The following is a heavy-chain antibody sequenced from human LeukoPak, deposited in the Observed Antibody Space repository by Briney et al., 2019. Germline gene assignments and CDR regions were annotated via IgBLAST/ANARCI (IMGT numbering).Heavy chain of an antibody. D-gene: IGHD2-15*01. Sequence: GGSLRLSCAASGFTFNNYAMSWVRQAPGKGLEWVSAISGSGGSTYYADSVKGRFTISRDNSKNTLYLQMNSLRAEDTAVYYCAKDQKLEGYCSSGSCYSNPWGQGTLVTVSS. V-gene: IGHV3-23*01. CDR2: ISGSGGST. CDR1: GFTFNNYA. J-gene: IGHJ5*02. CDR3: AKDQKLEGYCSSGSCYSNP.